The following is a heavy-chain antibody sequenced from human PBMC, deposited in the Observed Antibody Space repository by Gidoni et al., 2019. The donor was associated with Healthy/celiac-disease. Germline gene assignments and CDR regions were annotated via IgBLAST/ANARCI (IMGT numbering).Heavy chain of an antibody. Sequence: QVQLQQWGAGLLKPSETLSLTCAVYGGSFSGYYWSWIRKPPGKGLEWIGQINHSGRANYNPSLKSRVTISVDTSKNQFSLKLSSVTAADTAVYYCAGITIFGVFIWFDPWGQGTLVTVSS. CDR2: INHSGRA. J-gene: IGHJ5*02. CDR1: GGSFSGYY. D-gene: IGHD3-3*01. V-gene: IGHV4-34*01. CDR3: AGITIFGVFIWFDP.